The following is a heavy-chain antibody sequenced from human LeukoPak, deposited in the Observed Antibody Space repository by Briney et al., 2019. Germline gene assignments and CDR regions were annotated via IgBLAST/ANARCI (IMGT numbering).Heavy chain of an antibody. V-gene: IGHV3-30*18. CDR1: GFTFSSYG. D-gene: IGHD6-6*01. Sequence: GGSLRLSCAASGFTFSSYGMHWVRQAPGKGLEWLAVISYDGSNKYYADSVKGRFTISRDNSKNTLYLQMNSLRAEDTAVYYCAKSPGKARSSIDYWGQGTLVTVSS. CDR2: ISYDGSNK. CDR3: AKSPGKARSSIDY. J-gene: IGHJ4*02.